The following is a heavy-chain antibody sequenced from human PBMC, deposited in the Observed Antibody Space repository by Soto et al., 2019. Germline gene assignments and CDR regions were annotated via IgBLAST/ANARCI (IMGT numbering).Heavy chain of an antibody. Sequence: ASVKVSCKASGYTFTSYAMHWVRQAPGQRLEWMGWINAGNGNTKYSQKFQGRVTITRDTSASTAYMELSSLRSEDTAVYYCARLHDYGDGFDYWGQGXLVTVSS. D-gene: IGHD4-17*01. CDR1: GYTFTSYA. CDR3: ARLHDYGDGFDY. V-gene: IGHV1-3*01. CDR2: INAGNGNT. J-gene: IGHJ4*02.